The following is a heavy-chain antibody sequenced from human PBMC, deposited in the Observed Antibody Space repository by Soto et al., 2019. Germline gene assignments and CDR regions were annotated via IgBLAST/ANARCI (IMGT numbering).Heavy chain of an antibody. Sequence: QVQLVQSGAEVKKPGASVKGSCKTSGYTFTRYDINWVRQATGQGLEWMGWMNPKSGYTGSAQRFQGRITMTRDTSISTAYMELSSLRSEDTAMYYCARTDGDLDYWGQGTLVTVSS. CDR3: ARTDGDLDY. CDR2: MNPKSGYT. J-gene: IGHJ4*01. CDR1: GYTFTRYD. V-gene: IGHV1-8*01. D-gene: IGHD4-17*01.